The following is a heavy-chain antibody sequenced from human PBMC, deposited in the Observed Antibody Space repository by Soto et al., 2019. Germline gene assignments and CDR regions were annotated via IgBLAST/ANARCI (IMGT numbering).Heavy chain of an antibody. Sequence: SVKVSCKASGGTFSSYTISWVRQAPGQGLEWMGGIIPIFGTANYAQKFQGRVTITADESTSTAYMELSSLRSEDTAVYYCASSYGTTSPSADYWGQGTLVTVSS. CDR3: ASSYGTTSPSADY. CDR1: GGTFSSYT. CDR2: IIPIFGTA. J-gene: IGHJ4*02. D-gene: IGHD1-1*01. V-gene: IGHV1-69*13.